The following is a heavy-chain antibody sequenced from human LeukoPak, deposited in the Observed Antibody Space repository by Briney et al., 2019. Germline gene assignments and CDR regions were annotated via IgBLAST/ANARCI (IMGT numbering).Heavy chain of an antibody. D-gene: IGHD1-26*01. Sequence: GGSLRLSCAASGFTFSSYAMHWVRQAPGKGLEWVAVIWYDGGNKYYADTVKGRLTISRDNSKNTLYLQMNSLRAEDTAVYYCARGVGATTSWFDPWGQGTLVTVSS. CDR1: GFTFSSYA. CDR3: ARGVGATTSWFDP. CDR2: IWYDGGNK. V-gene: IGHV3-33*01. J-gene: IGHJ5*02.